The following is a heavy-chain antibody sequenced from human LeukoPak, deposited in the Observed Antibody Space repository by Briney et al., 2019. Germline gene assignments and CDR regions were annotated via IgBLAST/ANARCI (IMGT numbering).Heavy chain of an antibody. CDR1: GYTFTDYY. J-gene: IGHJ6*03. CDR3: ARGYVVSSMDV. D-gene: IGHD2-21*01. V-gene: IGHV1-2*02. CDR2: INPNSGGT. Sequence: VASVKVSCKASGYTFTDYYINWVRQAPGQGLEWIGWINPNSGGTNYAQKFQGRVTMTRDTSISTAYMELSRLRSDDTAVYYCARGYVVSSMDVWGKGTTVTVSS.